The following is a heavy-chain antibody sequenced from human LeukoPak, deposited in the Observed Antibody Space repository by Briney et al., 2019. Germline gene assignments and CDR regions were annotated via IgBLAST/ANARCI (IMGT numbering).Heavy chain of an antibody. CDR3: AAASGSYYYYYTDV. D-gene: IGHD1-26*01. V-gene: IGHV4-38-2*02. CDR1: GYSISSGYY. J-gene: IGHJ6*03. Sequence: PSETLSLTCTVSGYSISSGYYWGWIRQPPGKGLEWIGSIYHSGSTYYNPSLKSRVTISVDTSKNQFSLKLSSVTAADTAVYYCAAASGSYYYYYTDVWGKGTTVTVSS. CDR2: IYHSGST.